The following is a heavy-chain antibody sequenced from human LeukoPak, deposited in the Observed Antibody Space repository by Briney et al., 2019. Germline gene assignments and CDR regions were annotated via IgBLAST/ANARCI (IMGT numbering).Heavy chain of an antibody. CDR1: GFTFSSYG. CDR3: AKEHVLRYFDWLSSAGYFDY. Sequence: GRSLRLSCAASGFTFSSYGMHWVRQAPGKGLEWVAVISYDGSNKYYADSVKGRFTISRDNSKNTLYLQMNSLRAEDTAVYYCAKEHVLRYFDWLSSAGYFDYWGQGTLVTVSS. J-gene: IGHJ4*02. CDR2: ISYDGSNK. D-gene: IGHD3-9*01. V-gene: IGHV3-30*18.